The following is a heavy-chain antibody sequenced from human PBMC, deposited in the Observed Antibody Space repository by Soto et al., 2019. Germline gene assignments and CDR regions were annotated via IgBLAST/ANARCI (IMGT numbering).Heavy chain of an antibody. CDR2: IIPILNSP. V-gene: IGHV1-69*01. J-gene: IGHJ6*02. CDR3: AREAPYCTSATCPKRYDMDV. CDR1: GGTFGSYA. D-gene: IGHD2-2*01. Sequence: QVQLVQSGAEVKKPGSSVKVSCKASGGTFGSYAITWVRRAPGQGLEWLGGIIPILNSPAYAQKFKARVVITADEITNTSYMELNRLRFDDTAVYYCAREAPYCTSATCPKRYDMDVWGQGTTVTVAS.